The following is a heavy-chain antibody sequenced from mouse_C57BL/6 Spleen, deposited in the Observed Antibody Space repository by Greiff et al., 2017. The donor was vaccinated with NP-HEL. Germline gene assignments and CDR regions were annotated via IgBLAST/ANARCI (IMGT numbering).Heavy chain of an antibody. Sequence: EVKLVESGGDLVKPGGSLKLSCAASGFTFSSYGMFWVRQTPDKRLEWVATISSGGSYTYYPDSVKGRFTISRDNAKNTLYLQMSSLKSEDTAMYYCARHKGYFDDWGQGTTLTVSS. CDR1: GFTFSSYG. J-gene: IGHJ2*01. CDR3: ARHKGYFDD. V-gene: IGHV5-6*01. CDR2: ISSGGSYT.